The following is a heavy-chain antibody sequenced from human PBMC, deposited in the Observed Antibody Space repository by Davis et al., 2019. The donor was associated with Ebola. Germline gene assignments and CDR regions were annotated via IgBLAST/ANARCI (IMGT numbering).Heavy chain of an antibody. CDR1: GGSFSGYY. V-gene: IGHV4-34*01. D-gene: IGHD5-12*01. Sequence: PSETLSLTCAVYGGSFSGYYWSWIRQPPGKGLEWIGEINHSGSTNYNPSLKSRVTISVDTSKNQFSLKLSSVTAADTAVYYCARDRYSGYAWWGQGTLVTVSS. CDR3: ARDRYSGYAW. J-gene: IGHJ4*02. CDR2: INHSGST.